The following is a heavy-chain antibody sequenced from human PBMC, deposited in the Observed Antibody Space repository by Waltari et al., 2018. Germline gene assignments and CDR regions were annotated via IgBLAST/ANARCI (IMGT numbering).Heavy chain of an antibody. J-gene: IGHJ3*02. Sequence: QVQLQESGPGLVKPSQTLSLTCTVSGGSISSGGYYWSWIRQHPGKGLEWIGYIYYSGSTYYNPSLKSRVTISVDTSKNQFSLKLSSVTAADTAVYYCARGDYDILTGYRAFDIWGQGTMVTVSS. CDR2: IYYSGST. D-gene: IGHD3-9*01. V-gene: IGHV4-31*03. CDR1: GGSISSGGYY. CDR3: ARGDYDILTGYRAFDI.